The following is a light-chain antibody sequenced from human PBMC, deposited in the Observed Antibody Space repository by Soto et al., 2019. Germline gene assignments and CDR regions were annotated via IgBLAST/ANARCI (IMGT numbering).Light chain of an antibody. CDR2: EVS. Sequence: QSALSQPASVSGSPGQSITVSCSGTSSDVGSYKYVSWFQQHPGKAPKLMIYEVSNRPSGVSNRFSGSKSGNTASLTISGLQAEDEADYYCSSYTSSSTWVFGGGTKLTFL. V-gene: IGLV2-14*01. CDR1: SSDVGSYKY. CDR3: SSYTSSSTWV. J-gene: IGLJ3*02.